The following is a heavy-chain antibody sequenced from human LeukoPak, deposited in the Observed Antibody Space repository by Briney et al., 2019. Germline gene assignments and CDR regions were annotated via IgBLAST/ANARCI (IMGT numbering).Heavy chain of an antibody. CDR2: IYTSGST. V-gene: IGHV4-4*09. D-gene: IGHD4-11*01. CDR1: GGSICSYY. J-gene: IGHJ6*03. Sequence: SETLSLTCTVSGGSICSYYWSWIRQPPGKGLEWIGYIYTSGSTNYNPSLKSRVTISVDTSKNQFSLKLSSVTAADTAVYYCARLPVYRNYLGGTYYYYYYMDVWGKGTAVTVSS. CDR3: ARLPVYRNYLGGTYYYYYYMDV.